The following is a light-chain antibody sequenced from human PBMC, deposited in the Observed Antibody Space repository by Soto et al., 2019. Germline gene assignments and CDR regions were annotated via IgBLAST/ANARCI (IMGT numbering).Light chain of an antibody. Sequence: DIQMTQSPSSLSASVGDRVTITCQASQDISNYLNWYQQKPGKAPKLLIYDASNLETGVPSRFSRSGSGTDFTFTISSLQPEDIATYYCQQYDNPPVTFGPGTKVDIK. CDR3: QQYDNPPVT. CDR1: QDISNY. J-gene: IGKJ3*01. CDR2: DAS. V-gene: IGKV1-33*01.